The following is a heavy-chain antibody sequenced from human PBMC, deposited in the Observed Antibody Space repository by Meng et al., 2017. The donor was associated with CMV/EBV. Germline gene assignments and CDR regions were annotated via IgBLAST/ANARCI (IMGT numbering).Heavy chain of an antibody. CDR3: ARVGYSSSPQWLTSNDQYYFDY. CDR1: GGTFSSYA. D-gene: IGHD6-13*01. J-gene: IGHJ4*02. V-gene: IGHV1-69*05. Sequence: SVKVSCKASGGTFSSYAISWVRQAPGQGLEWMGGIIPIFGTANYAQKFQGRVTITTDESTSTAYMELSSLRSEDTAVYYRARVGYSSSPQWLTSNDQYYFDYWGQGTLVTVSS. CDR2: IIPIFGTA.